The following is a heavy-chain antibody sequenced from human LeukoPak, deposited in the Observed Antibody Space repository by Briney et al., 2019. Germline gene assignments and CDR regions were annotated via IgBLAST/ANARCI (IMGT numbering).Heavy chain of an antibody. V-gene: IGHV3-11*01. CDR2: ISSPGSTT. CDR3: ASGIQPRLSWFFDL. J-gene: IGHJ2*01. CDR1: GFRFSDYY. Sequence: GGSLRLSCAASGFRFSDYYMSWIRQVPGKGLEWISYISSPGSTTYYVDSVMGRFTISRDNAKNSLFLQMNSLRADDTAVYYCASGIQPRLSWFFDLWGRGTLVSVSS. D-gene: IGHD5-18*01.